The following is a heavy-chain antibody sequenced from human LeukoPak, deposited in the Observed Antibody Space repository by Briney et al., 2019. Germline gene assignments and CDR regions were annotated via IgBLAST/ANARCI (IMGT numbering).Heavy chain of an antibody. D-gene: IGHD2-15*01. V-gene: IGHV1-8*01. CDR1: GYTFTSYD. J-gene: IGHJ6*02. Sequence: ASVKVSCKASGYTFTSYDINWVRQATGQGLEWMGWMNPNSGNTGYAQKFQGRVTMTRNISISTAYMELSSLRSEDTAVYYCARDIVVVVAATPYYYYGMDVWGQGTTVTVSS. CDR3: ARDIVVVVAATPYYYYGMDV. CDR2: MNPNSGNT.